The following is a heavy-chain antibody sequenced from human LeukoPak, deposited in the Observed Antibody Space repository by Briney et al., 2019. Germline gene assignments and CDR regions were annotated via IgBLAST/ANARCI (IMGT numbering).Heavy chain of an antibody. Sequence: RGSLRLSSPASGFTLSTYEMNSVRQAPGKGLEWVSYISSSGSTTYYADSVKGRFTISRDNAKNSLSLQMNSLRVEDTAVYYCARRVPARRFDYWGQGTLVTVSS. CDR1: GFTLSTYE. CDR3: ARRVPARRFDY. J-gene: IGHJ4*02. CDR2: ISSSGSTT. V-gene: IGHV3-48*03.